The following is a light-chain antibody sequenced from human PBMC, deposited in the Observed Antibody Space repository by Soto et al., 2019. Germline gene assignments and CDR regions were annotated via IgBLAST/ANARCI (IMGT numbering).Light chain of an antibody. CDR3: AAWDDSLSGPV. V-gene: IGLV1-44*01. CDR1: SSNIGSKS. J-gene: IGLJ3*02. Sequence: QSVLTQPPSASGTPGQRVTISCSGSSSNIGSKSVNWYQQLPGTAPKLLIHSNSQRPSGVPDRFSGSKSGTSASLAICGLQSEDEADYYCAAWDDSLSGPVFGGGTKLTVL. CDR2: SNS.